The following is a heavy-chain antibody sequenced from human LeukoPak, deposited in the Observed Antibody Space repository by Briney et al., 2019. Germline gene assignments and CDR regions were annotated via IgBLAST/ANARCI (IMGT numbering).Heavy chain of an antibody. Sequence: SETLSLTCTVSGGSVSSDGYYWNWIRQPPGKGLEWFGYIYYSGSTNYNPSLQSRVSISVDTSKNQFSLKLTSVTATDTAVYYCARGYCSGSSCYSRTLGYWGQGTLVTVSS. CDR2: IYYSGST. CDR1: GGSVSSDGYY. CDR3: ARGYCSGSSCYSRTLGY. V-gene: IGHV4-61*08. D-gene: IGHD2-15*01. J-gene: IGHJ4*02.